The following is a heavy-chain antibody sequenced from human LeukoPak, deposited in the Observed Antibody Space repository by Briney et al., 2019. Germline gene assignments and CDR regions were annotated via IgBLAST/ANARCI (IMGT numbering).Heavy chain of an antibody. V-gene: IGHV4-59*08. CDR3: ARQSGSYPYYFDY. D-gene: IGHD1-26*01. CDR2: IYYSGST. J-gene: IGHJ4*02. CDR1: GGSISSYY. Sequence: SETLSLTCTVSGGSISSYYWSWIRQPPGKGLEWIGYIYYSGSTNYNPSLKSRVTISVDTSKNQFSLKLSSVTAADTAVYYCARQSGSYPYYFDYWGQGTLVTVSS.